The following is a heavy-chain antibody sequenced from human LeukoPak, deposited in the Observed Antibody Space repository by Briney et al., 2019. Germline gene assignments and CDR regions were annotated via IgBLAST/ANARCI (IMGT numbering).Heavy chain of an antibody. D-gene: IGHD3-22*01. CDR3: ERDRLPQAYYYDSSANWFDP. Sequence: GGSLRLSCAASGFTFSDYGMSWVRQARGKGLEWISFISTTSKYIYYADSLRGRFAVSRDNAKNSLYLQMDSLRVDGTAVYYCERDRLPQAYYYDSSANWFDPWGQGTLVIVSS. CDR2: ISTTSKYI. J-gene: IGHJ5*02. CDR1: GFTFSDYG. V-gene: IGHV3-21*01.